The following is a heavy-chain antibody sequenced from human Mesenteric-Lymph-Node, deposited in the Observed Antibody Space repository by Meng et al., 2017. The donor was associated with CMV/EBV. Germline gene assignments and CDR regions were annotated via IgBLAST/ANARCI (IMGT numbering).Heavy chain of an antibody. V-gene: IGHV3-21*01. CDR2: LSSSSSYI. Sequence: GGSLRLSCAASGFTFDTYSMNWVRQAPGKGLEWVSYLSSSSSYIYYADSVKGRFTISRDSAKSSLYLQLDSLSPEETAVYYWSRGHDFDYWGQGTLVTVSS. CDR1: GFTFDTYS. CDR3: SRGHDFDY. J-gene: IGHJ4*02.